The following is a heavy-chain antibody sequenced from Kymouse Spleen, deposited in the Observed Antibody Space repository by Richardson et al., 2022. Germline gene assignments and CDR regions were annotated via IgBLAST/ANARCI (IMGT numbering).Heavy chain of an antibody. CDR1: GFTFSSYD. J-gene: IGHJ6*02. CDR3: ARDRRAYGSGSYTYYYYYGMDV. Sequence: EVQLVESGGGLVQPGGSLRLSCAASGFTFSSYDMHWVRQATGKGLEWVSAIGTAGDTYYPGSVKGRFTISRENAKNSLYLQMNSLRAGDTAVYYCARDRRAYGSGSYTYYYYYGMDVWGQGTTVTVSS. V-gene: IGHV3-13*01. CDR2: IGTAGDT. D-gene: IGHD3-10*01.